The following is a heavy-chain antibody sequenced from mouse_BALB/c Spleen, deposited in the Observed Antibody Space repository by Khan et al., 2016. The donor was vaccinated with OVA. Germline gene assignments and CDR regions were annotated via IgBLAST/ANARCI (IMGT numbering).Heavy chain of an antibody. Sequence: VQLKESGPGLVAPSQSLSITCTVSGFSLTDYGVSWIRQPPGKGLEWLGVIWGGGSTYYNSALKSRLSISKDNSKSQVFLKMRGLQTDDTAMYYCSKGVWSYYFALDYWGQGTSVTVS. J-gene: IGHJ4*01. CDR3: SKGVWSYYFALDY. V-gene: IGHV2-6-5*01. CDR2: IWGGGST. CDR1: GFSLTDYG.